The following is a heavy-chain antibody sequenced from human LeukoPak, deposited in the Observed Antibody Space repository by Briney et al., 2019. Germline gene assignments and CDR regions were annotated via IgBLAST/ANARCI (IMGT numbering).Heavy chain of an antibody. CDR3: ARDTPFPNLIVDFDY. V-gene: IGHV4-39*07. CDR1: GGSISSSSYY. J-gene: IGHJ4*02. CDR2: IYYSGST. D-gene: IGHD1-26*01. Sequence: PSETLSLTCTVSGGSISSSSYYWGWIRQPPGKGLEWIGSIYYSGSTYYNPSLKSRVTISVDTSKNQFSLKLSSVTAADTAVYYCARDTPFPNLIVDFDYWGQGTLVTVSS.